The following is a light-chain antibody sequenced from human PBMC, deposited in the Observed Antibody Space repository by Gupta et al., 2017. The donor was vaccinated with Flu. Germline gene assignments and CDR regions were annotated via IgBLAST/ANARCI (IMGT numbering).Light chain of an antibody. CDR1: QGISSY. Sequence: ASTGDRVTITCRASQGISSYLAWYQQKPGKAPKLLIYAASTLQSGVPSRFSGSGSGTDFTLTISCLQSEDFATYYCQQYYSMWTFGQGTKVEIK. J-gene: IGKJ1*01. CDR3: QQYYSMWT. CDR2: AAS. V-gene: IGKV1-8*01.